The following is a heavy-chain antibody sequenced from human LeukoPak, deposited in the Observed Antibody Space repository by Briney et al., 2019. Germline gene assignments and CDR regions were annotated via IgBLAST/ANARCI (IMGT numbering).Heavy chain of an antibody. CDR2: ISGSGGST. CDR1: GFTFSSYA. D-gene: IGHD1-1*01. V-gene: IGHV3-23*01. J-gene: IGHJ6*02. CDR3: ARESAGTSAHYGMDV. Sequence: GGSLRLSCAASGFTFSSYAMSWVRQAPGKGLEWVSAISGSGGSTYYADSVRGRFTISRDNSKNTLYLQMYSLRAEDTAVYYCARESAGTSAHYGMDVWGQGTTVTVSS.